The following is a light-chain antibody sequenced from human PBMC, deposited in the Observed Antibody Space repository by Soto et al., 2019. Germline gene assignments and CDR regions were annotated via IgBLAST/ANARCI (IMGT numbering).Light chain of an antibody. CDR3: QQYDNLPLT. J-gene: IGKJ4*01. CDR1: QDISNY. V-gene: IGKV1-33*01. Sequence: DIQMTQSPSSLSASVGDRVTITCQASQDISNYLNWYQQKPGKAPKLLIYDASNLETGDPSRFSGSGSGTDFTFTISSLQAEDIATYYCQQYDNLPLTFGGGTKVEIK. CDR2: DAS.